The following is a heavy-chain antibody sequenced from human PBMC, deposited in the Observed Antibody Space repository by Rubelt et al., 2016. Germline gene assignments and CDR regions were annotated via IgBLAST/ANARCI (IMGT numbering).Heavy chain of an antibody. CDR3: ARHGEWLVGFFDY. D-gene: IGHD6-19*01. Sequence: QLQLQESGPGLVKPSETLSLTCTVSGGSISSSSYYWGWIRQPPGKGLEWIGSIYYSGSTYYNPSLSGRVTISGDTPKNQVALKLSSVTAADTAVDYCARHGEWLVGFFDYWGQGTLVTVSS. V-gene: IGHV4-39*01. J-gene: IGHJ4*02. CDR1: GGSISSSSYY. CDR2: IYYSGST.